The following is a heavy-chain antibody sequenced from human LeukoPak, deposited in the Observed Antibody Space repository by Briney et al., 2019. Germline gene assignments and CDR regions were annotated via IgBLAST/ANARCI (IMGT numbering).Heavy chain of an antibody. J-gene: IGHJ4*02. CDR3: ARVGSVDTSGYYDY. CDR2: INPSGGSP. V-gene: IGHV1-46*01. D-gene: IGHD3-22*01. CDR1: GYTFTTYY. Sequence: ASVKVSCKASGYTFTTYYIHWVRQAPGQGLEWLGIINPSGGSPTYAQKFQGRVTMTRDTSTSTVYMELSSLRSDDTAVYYCARVGSVDTSGYYDYWGQGALVTVSS.